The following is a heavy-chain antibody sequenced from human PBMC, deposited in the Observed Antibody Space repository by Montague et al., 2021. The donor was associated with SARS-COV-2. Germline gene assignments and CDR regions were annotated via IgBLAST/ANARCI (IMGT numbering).Heavy chain of an antibody. CDR1: GDSVSSNSAA. D-gene: IGHD6-19*01. Sequence: CAISGDSVSSNSAAWNWIRQSPSRGLEWLGRTYYRSKWYNDYAISVKSRITINPVTSKNQFSLQVNSVTPEDTAVYYCARGADRYYFYGMDVWGQGTTVTVSS. CDR3: ARGADRYYFYGMDV. V-gene: IGHV6-1*01. CDR2: TYYRSKWYN. J-gene: IGHJ6*02.